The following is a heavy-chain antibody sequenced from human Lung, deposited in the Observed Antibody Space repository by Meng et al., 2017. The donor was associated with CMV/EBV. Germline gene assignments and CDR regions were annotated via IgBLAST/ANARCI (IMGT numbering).Heavy chain of an antibody. D-gene: IGHD2-2*01. CDR1: GFIFTTYA. CDR2: ISAYNGNT. V-gene: IGHV1-18*01. J-gene: IGHJ4*02. CDR3: ARFYCSSTSCPHVLFDY. Sequence: QVHLCKLGAEVKKPGASGKFSCEASGFIFTTYAISWVRQAPGQGLQYMGWISAYNGNTNYAQELQGRVTMTTDTSTSTAYMELRSLRFDDTAVYYCARFYCSSTSCPHVLFDYWGQGTLVTVSS.